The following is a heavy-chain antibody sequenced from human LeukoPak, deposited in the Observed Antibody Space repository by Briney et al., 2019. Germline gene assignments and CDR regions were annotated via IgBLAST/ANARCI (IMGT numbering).Heavy chain of an antibody. CDR3: AKSVNPETGFLEWFLD. CDR2: IYYSGST. D-gene: IGHD3-3*01. Sequence: SETLSLTCTVSGGSISSYYWSWIRQPPGKGLEWIGYIYYSGSTNYNPSLKSRVTISVDTSKNQFSLKLSSVTAADTAVYYCAKSVNPETGFLEWFLDWGQGTLVTVSS. CDR1: GGSISSYY. J-gene: IGHJ4*02. V-gene: IGHV4-59*01.